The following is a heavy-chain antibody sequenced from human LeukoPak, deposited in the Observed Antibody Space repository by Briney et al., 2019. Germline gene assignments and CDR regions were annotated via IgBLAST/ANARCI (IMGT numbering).Heavy chain of an antibody. CDR2: IKADGSEK. V-gene: IGHV3-7*05. CDR3: AYRNNFEY. J-gene: IGHJ4*02. D-gene: IGHD1-26*01. Sequence: GGSLRLSCAVSGFTFSSYAMNWVRQPPGKGLEWVANIKADGSEKYYVDSVKGRFTISRDDAKRTVDLQMDNLRAEDTAIYYCAYRNNFEYWGQGALVTVSS. CDR1: GFTFSSYA.